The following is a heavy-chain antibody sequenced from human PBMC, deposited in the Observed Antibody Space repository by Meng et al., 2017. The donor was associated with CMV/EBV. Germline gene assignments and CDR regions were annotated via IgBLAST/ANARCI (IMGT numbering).Heavy chain of an antibody. CDR1: GFTFSDYY. CDR2: ISSSGSTI. Sequence: GESLKISCAASGFTFSDYYMSWIRQAPGKGLEWVSYISSSGSTIYYADSVKGRFTISRDNAKNSLYLQMNSLRAEDTDVYYCASIQWSRVYWGQGTLVTVSS. CDR3: ASIQWSRVY. D-gene: IGHD2-15*01. J-gene: IGHJ4*02. V-gene: IGHV3-11*01.